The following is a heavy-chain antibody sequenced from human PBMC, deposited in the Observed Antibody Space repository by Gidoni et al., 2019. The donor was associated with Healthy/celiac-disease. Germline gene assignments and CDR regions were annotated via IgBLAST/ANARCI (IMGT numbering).Heavy chain of an antibody. J-gene: IGHJ4*02. D-gene: IGHD6-6*01. CDR3: AREGIAARPLDY. CDR1: GFTFSSYA. CDR2: ISYDGSNK. Sequence: QVQLVESGGGVVQPGRSLRLSCAASGFTFSSYAMHLVRQAPGKGLEWVAVISYDGSNKYYADSVKGRFTISRDNSKNTLYLQMNSLRAEDTAVYYCAREGIAARPLDYWGQGTLVTVSS. V-gene: IGHV3-30-3*01.